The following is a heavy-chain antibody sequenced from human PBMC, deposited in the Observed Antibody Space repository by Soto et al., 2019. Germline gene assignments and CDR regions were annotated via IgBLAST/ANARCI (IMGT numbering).Heavy chain of an antibody. CDR2: VYYTATT. CDR3: GRDVVAPPIYFDS. V-gene: IGHV4-61*08. D-gene: IGHD3-16*02. Sequence: PSEPLSLTCTVSGGSIDSGAYYCSWIRQPPTKGLEWIGYVYYTATTNYNPFLNSRVTFSLDKSKNQSSLKMNSVTAADTGVYYWGRDVVAPPIYFDSWGQGTLVPVSS. J-gene: IGHJ4*02. CDR1: GGSIDSGAYY.